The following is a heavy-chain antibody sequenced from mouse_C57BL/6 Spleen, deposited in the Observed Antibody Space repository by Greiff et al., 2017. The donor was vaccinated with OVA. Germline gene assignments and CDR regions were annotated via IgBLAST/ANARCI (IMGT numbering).Heavy chain of an antibody. Sequence: EVKLMESGGGLVQPGGSLSLSCAASGFTFTDYYMSWVRQPPGKALEWLGFIRNKANGYTTEYSASVKGRFTISRDNSQSILYLQMNALRAEDSATYYCARSHSNYDAMDYWGQGTSVTVSS. J-gene: IGHJ4*01. D-gene: IGHD2-5*01. V-gene: IGHV7-3*01. CDR1: GFTFTDYY. CDR3: ARSHSNYDAMDY. CDR2: IRNKANGYTT.